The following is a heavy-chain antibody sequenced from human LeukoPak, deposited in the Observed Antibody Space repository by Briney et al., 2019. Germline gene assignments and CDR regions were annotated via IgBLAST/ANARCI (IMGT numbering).Heavy chain of an antibody. J-gene: IGHJ6*02. CDR3: AKSKVVAASRLYYGMDV. CDR1: GYTFTGYY. V-gene: IGHV1-2*02. CDR2: INPNSGGT. D-gene: IGHD2-15*01. Sequence: ASVKVSCKASGYTFTGYYMHWVRQAPGQGLEWMGWINPNSGGTNYAQKFQGRVTMTRDTSISTAYMELSRLRSDDTAVYYCAKSKVVAASRLYYGMDVWGQGTTVTVSS.